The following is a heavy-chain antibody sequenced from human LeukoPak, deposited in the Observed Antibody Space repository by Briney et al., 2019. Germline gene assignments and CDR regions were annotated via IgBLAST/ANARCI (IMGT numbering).Heavy chain of an antibody. J-gene: IGHJ6*02. Sequence: ASVKVSCKVSGYTLTELSMHWVRQAPGKGLEWMGGFDPEDGETIYAQKFQGRVTMTEDTSTDTAYMELSSLRSEDTAVYYCARDIVVVPAAIAQGSYYYYYGMDVWGQGTTVTVSS. CDR1: GYTLTELS. CDR2: FDPEDGET. V-gene: IGHV1-24*01. D-gene: IGHD2-2*01. CDR3: ARDIVVVPAAIAQGSYYYYYGMDV.